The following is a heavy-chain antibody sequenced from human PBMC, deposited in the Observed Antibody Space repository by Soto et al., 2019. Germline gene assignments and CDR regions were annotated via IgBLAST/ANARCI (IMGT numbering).Heavy chain of an antibody. CDR3: AKGQRGFLVAPPDPPSPSDY. V-gene: IGHV1-69*02. CDR2: IIPILDIA. CDR1: GGTFNTYP. Sequence: QVQLVQSGAEVKKPGSSVKVSCKTSGGTFNTYPISWVRQAPGQGLEWMGTIIPILDIANYAHKFQGRVTITADKSTSISYMKLCSLEAEDTAVYYCAKGQRGFLVAPPDPPSPSDYWGQGTLVTVSS. D-gene: IGHD2-2*01. J-gene: IGHJ4*02.